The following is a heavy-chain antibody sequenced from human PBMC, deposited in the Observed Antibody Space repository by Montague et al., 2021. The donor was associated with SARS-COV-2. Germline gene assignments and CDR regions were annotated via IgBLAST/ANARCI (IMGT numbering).Heavy chain of an antibody. V-gene: IGHV3-23*01. CDR3: ARDQNYGMDV. CDR2: IHGRGDGT. J-gene: IGHJ6*02. Sequence: SLRLSCAASGFTFSTYGMYWVRQPPGKGLEWVSEIHGRGDGTYYADSVKGRFTISRDNSKNTLYLQMNSLRGEDTAVYYCARDQNYGMDVWGQGTTVIVPS. CDR1: GFTFSTYG.